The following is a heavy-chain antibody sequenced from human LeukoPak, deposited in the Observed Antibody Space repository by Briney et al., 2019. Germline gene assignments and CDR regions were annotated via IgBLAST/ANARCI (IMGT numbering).Heavy chain of an antibody. CDR3: AKNPRATGRDYFDY. CDR1: GFTFDDYG. Sequence: GGSLRLSCAASGFTFDDYGMSWVRQAPGKGLEWVSAISGSGGSTYYADSVKGRFTISRDNSKNTLYLQMNSLRAEDTAVYYCAKNPRATGRDYFDYWGQGTLVTVSS. J-gene: IGHJ4*02. CDR2: ISGSGGST. V-gene: IGHV3-23*01. D-gene: IGHD3-10*01.